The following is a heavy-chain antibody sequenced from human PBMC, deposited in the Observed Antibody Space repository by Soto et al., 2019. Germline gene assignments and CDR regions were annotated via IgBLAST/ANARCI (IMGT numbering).Heavy chain of an antibody. Sequence: QVQLQQWGAGLLKPSETLSLTCAVYGGSFSGYYWSWIRQPPGKGLEWIGEINHSGSTNYNPSLKSRVTISVDTSKNQFSLNLSSVTAADTAAYYCARSREQLAHFDYWGQGTLVTVSS. CDR2: INHSGST. CDR1: GGSFSGYY. CDR3: ARSREQLAHFDY. D-gene: IGHD6-6*01. V-gene: IGHV4-34*01. J-gene: IGHJ4*02.